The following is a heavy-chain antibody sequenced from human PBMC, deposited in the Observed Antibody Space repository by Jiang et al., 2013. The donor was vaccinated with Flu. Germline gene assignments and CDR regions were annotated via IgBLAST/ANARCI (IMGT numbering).Heavy chain of an antibody. J-gene: IGHJ4*02. D-gene: IGHD3-16*02. CDR1: GFTVSQTY. CDR3: ARRLSGPRGPLDS. Sequence: VQLVESGGGLVQPGGSLRLSCAASGFTVSQTYMNWVRQAPGKGLEWVSIVYSGGISYYADSVNGRFSISRDNSKNTVYLQMNRLRADDTAVYYCARRLSGPRGPLDSWGQGALVTVSS. CDR2: VYSGGIS. V-gene: IGHV3-53*01.